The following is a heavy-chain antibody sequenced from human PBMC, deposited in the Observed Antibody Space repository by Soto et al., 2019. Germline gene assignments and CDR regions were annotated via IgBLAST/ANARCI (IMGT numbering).Heavy chain of an antibody. V-gene: IGHV1-46*02. D-gene: IGHD3-10*02. CDR1: GYTFNRHY. CDR2: IDPSGGDT. J-gene: IGHJ4*02. CDR3: VKRRGVGLTMSRFDY. Sequence: QVQLVQSGAEVRKPGASVKVSCKASGYTFNRHYIQWVRQAPGQGLEWMGMIDPSGGDTNYAKKFKGIVTLTSATSTSTVYMELRSLRSEATAVYYWVKRRGVGLTMSRFDYWGPGPLAIFSS.